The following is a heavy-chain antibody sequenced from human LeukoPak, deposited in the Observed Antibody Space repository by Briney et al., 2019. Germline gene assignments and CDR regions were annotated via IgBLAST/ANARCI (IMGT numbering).Heavy chain of an antibody. CDR2: INSDGSRT. CDR1: GFTFSSYW. J-gene: IGHJ4*02. CDR3: AIISIRTLRPLIQYYFDY. V-gene: IGHV3-74*01. D-gene: IGHD4-11*01. Sequence: GGSLSLSCAASGFTFSSYWMHWVRQAPGKGLVWVSRINSDGSRTSYTDSVKGRFTISRDNAKNTLYLQMNSLRAADTAVYYGAIISIRTLRPLIQYYFDYGGQGTLVTVSS.